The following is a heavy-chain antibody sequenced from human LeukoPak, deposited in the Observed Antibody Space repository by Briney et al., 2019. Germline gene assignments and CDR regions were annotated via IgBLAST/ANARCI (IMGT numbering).Heavy chain of an antibody. CDR1: GGSFSGYY. D-gene: IGHD2-2*01. J-gene: IGHJ4*02. CDR3: ARGQMAYCSSTSSYSHFDY. V-gene: IGHV4-34*01. Sequence: PSETLSLTCAVYGGSFSGYYWSWIRQPPGKGLEWIGEINHSGSTNYNPSLKSRVTISVDTSKNQFSLKLSSVTAADTAVYYCARGQMAYCSSTSSYSHFDYWGQGTLVTVSS. CDR2: INHSGST.